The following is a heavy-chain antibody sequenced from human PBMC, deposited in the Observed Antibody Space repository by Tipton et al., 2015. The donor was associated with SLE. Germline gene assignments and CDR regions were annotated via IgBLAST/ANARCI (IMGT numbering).Heavy chain of an antibody. D-gene: IGHD1-14*01. V-gene: IGHV4-59*08. CDR1: GGSIKNHY. CDR2: IYYSGGT. J-gene: IGHJ4*02. Sequence: GLVKPSETLSLTCIVPGGSIKNHYWSWIRQAPGMGLEWIGYIYYSGGTNYNPSLKSRVTMSVDTSKNQVSLKLNSVTAADTAVYYCARGKTRVEYWGQGTLVTVSS. CDR3: ARGKTRVEY.